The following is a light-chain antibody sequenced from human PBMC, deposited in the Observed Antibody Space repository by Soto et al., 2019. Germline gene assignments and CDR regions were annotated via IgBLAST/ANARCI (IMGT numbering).Light chain of an antibody. CDR1: SSDVGGYNY. J-gene: IGLJ1*01. V-gene: IGLV2-11*01. CDR2: DVD. CDR3: CSNAGSYTFV. Sequence: QSALTQPRSVSGSPGQSVTISCTGTSSDVGGYNYVSWYQHHTGKAPKLMIYDVDKRPSGVPGRFSGSKSGNTASLTISRLQADHEADYYCCSNAGSYTFVFGAGKKVIVL.